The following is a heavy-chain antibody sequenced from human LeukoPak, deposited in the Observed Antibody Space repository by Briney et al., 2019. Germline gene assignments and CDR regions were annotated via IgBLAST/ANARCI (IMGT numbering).Heavy chain of an antibody. CDR1: GYNFIANS. CDR2: FHPPDDEA. Sequence: ATVKISCKTSGYNFIANSIHWVRLAPGKGLEWMVRFHPPDDEAKYLERFDGRIAITADTSTDTSYLELKGLTSDDTALYFCAVGRGFAHGRLEEWGQGALITVSS. D-gene: IGHD5-12*01. CDR3: AVGRGFAHGRLEE. V-gene: IGHV1-69-2*01. J-gene: IGHJ4*02.